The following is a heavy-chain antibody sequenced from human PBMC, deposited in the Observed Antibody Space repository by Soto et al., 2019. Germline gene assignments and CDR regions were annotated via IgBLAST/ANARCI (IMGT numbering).Heavy chain of an antibody. J-gene: IGHJ4*02. V-gene: IGHV4-31*03. D-gene: IGHD5-18*01. Sequence: QVQLQESGPGLVKPSQTLSLTCTVSGGSISSGGYYWSWIRQHPGKGLEWIGYIYYSGSTYYNPSLKSRVTISLDTSKNQFSLKLSSVTAADTAVYYCAREGQRQLWPLFDYWGQGTLVTVSS. CDR2: IYYSGST. CDR1: GGSISSGGYY. CDR3: AREGQRQLWPLFDY.